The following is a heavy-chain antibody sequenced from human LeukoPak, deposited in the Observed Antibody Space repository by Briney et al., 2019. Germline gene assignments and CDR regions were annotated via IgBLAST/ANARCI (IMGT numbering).Heavy chain of an antibody. J-gene: IGHJ6*03. Sequence: PGGSLRLSCAASGFTFSSYGMSWVRQAPGKGLEWVSAISGSGGSTYYADSVKGRFTISRDNSKNTLYLQMNSLRAEDTAVYYCAKGHTRIFGVIIRNYYYMDVWGKGTTVTVSS. CDR3: AKGHTRIFGVIIRNYYYMDV. D-gene: IGHD3-3*02. CDR2: ISGSGGST. CDR1: GFTFSSYG. V-gene: IGHV3-23*01.